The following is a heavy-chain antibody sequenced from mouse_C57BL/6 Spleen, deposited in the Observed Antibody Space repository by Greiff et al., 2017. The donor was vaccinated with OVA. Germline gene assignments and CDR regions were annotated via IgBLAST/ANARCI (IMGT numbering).Heavy chain of an antibody. CDR3: ERGGGYDGGGYAMDY. V-gene: IGHV5-16*01. D-gene: IGHD2-2*01. J-gene: IGHJ4*01. CDR2: INYDGSST. CDR1: GFTFSDYY. Sequence: EVKLVESEGGLVQPGSSMKLSCTASGFTFSDYYMAWVRQVPEKGLEWVANINYDGSSTYYLDSLKSRFIISRDNAKNILYLQMSSLKSEDQATYYCERGGGYDGGGYAMDYWGQGTSVTVSS.